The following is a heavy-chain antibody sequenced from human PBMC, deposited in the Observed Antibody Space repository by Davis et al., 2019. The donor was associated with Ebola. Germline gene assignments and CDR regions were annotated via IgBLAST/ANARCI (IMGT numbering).Heavy chain of an antibody. CDR2: ISPHNGNT. CDR1: GGTFSSYT. V-gene: IGHV1-18*01. J-gene: IGHJ4*02. D-gene: IGHD3-3*01. CDR3: ARFRYLEPCDH. Sequence: ASVKVSCKASGGTFSSYTFSWVRQAPGQGLEWMGWISPHNGNTDYKQQFQGRLTMTTDTSTTTAYMELKNLTPDDTAVYYCARFRYLEPCDHWGQGTQVTVSS.